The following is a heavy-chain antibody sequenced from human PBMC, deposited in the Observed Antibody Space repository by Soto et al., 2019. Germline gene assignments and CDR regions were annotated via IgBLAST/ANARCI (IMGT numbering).Heavy chain of an antibody. CDR2: IYYSGST. J-gene: IGHJ5*02. Sequence: SETLSLTCTVSGGSISSYYWSWIRQPPGKGLEWIGYIYYSGSTNYNPSLKSRVTISVDTSKNQFSLKLSSVTAADTAVYYCASTLATAPTYNWFDPWGQGTLVTVSS. V-gene: IGHV4-59*01. CDR1: GGSISSYY. CDR3: ASTLATAPTYNWFDP. D-gene: IGHD2-21*02.